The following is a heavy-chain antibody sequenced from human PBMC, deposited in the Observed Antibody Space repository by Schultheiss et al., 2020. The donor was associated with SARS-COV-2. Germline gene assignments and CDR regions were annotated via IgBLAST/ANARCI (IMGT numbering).Heavy chain of an antibody. J-gene: IGHJ4*02. CDR3: ARCDCGSSELSPLDFDW. V-gene: IGHV3-48*02. D-gene: IGHD3-16*02. CDR1: GFSFSSYT. Sequence: GESLKISCAASGFSFSSYTLHWVRQAPGKGLEWVSYISSSSSTIYYADSVKGRFTISRDNAKNSLYLQMNSLRDEDTAVYYCARCDCGSSELSPLDFDWWGQGTLVTVSS. CDR2: ISSSSSTI.